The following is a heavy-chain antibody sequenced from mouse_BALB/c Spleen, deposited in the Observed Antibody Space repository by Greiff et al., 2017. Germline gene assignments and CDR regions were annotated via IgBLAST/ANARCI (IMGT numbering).Heavy chain of an antibody. J-gene: IGHJ2*01. CDR1: GFTFSSYA. CDR3: ARENYGLDY. V-gene: IGHV5-9-4*01. CDR2: ISSGGSYT. D-gene: IGHD1-1*01. Sequence: EVQRVESGGGLVKPGGSLKLSCAASGFTFSSYAMSWVRQSPEKRLEWVAEISSGGSYTYYPDTVTGRFTISRDNAKNTLYLEMSSLRSEDTAMYYCARENYGLDYWGQGTTLTVSS.